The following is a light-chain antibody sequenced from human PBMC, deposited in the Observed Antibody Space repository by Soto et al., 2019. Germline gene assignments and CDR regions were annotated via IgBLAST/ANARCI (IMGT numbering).Light chain of an antibody. CDR2: GAS. V-gene: IGKV3-15*01. CDR1: RNINRK. Sequence: EIVMTQSPATLSVSPGERATLSCRASRNINRKLAWYQQKPAQAPRLLISGASTRATGIPARFSGSGSGTEFTLTISRLQSEDFAVYYCQQYYDYPPLIFGGGTKVEIK. J-gene: IGKJ4*01. CDR3: QQYYDYPPLI.